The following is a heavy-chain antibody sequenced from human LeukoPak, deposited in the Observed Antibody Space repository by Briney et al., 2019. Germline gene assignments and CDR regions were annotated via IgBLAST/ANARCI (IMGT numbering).Heavy chain of an antibody. CDR2: IYPGDSDT. V-gene: IGHV5-51*01. CDR1: GYSFTSYW. Sequence: GESLKISCKGSGYSFTSYWIGWVRQMPGKGLEWMGIIYPGDSDTRYSPSFQGQVTISADKSISTAYLQWSSLKASDTAMYYCARTAGLGSYYDGCDYWGQGTLVTVSS. CDR3: ARTAGLGSYYDGCDY. D-gene: IGHD3-22*01. J-gene: IGHJ4*02.